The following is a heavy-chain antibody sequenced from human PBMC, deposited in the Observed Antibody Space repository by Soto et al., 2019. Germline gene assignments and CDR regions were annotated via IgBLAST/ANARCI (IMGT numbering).Heavy chain of an antibody. CDR1: GGSISSSSYC. J-gene: IGHJ4*02. D-gene: IGHD6-19*01. CDR3: ARVAVAGTRVDY. V-gene: IGHV4-39*07. Sequence: PSETLSLTCTVSGGSISSSSYCWGWIRQPPGKGLEWIGEIYHSGSTNYNPSLKSRVTISVDKSKNQFSLKLSSVTAADTAVYYCARVAVAGTRVDYWGQGTLVTVSS. CDR2: IYHSGST.